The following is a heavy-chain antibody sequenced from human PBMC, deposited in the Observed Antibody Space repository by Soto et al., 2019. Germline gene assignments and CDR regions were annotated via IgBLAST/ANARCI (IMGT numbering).Heavy chain of an antibody. D-gene: IGHD2-8*01. V-gene: IGHV3-23*01. CDR1: GFTFSSYA. J-gene: IGHJ5*02. CDR3: AKLAIVLMPPDSWFDP. CDR2: ISGSGGST. Sequence: GGSLRLSCAASGFTFSSYAMSWVRQAPGKGLEWVSAISGSGGSTYYADSVKGRFTISRDNSKNTLYLQMNSLRAEDTAVYYCAKLAIVLMPPDSWFDPWGQGTLVTVSS.